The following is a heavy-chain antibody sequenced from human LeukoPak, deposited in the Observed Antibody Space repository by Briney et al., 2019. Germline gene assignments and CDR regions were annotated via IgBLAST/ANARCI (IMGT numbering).Heavy chain of an antibody. J-gene: IGHJ4*02. CDR1: GGSISSGSYY. CDR2: IYTSGST. D-gene: IGHD3-16*02. Sequence: PSETLSLTCTVSGGSISSGSYYWSWIRQPAGKGLEWIGRIYTSGSTNYNPSLKSRVTISVDTSKNQFSLKLSSVTAADTAVYYCARDHIDDYVWGSYRYTGSYFDYWGQGTLVTVSS. V-gene: IGHV4-61*02. CDR3: ARDHIDDYVWGSYRYTGSYFDY.